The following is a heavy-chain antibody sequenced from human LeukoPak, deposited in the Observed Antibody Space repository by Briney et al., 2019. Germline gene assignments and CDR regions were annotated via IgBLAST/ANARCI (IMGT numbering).Heavy chain of an antibody. CDR1: DGSFSGYY. D-gene: IGHD6-6*01. CDR3: ARGRGYSSSSRFDY. V-gene: IGHV4-30-4*08. J-gene: IGHJ4*02. Sequence: SETLSLTCAVYDGSFSGYYWSWIRQPPGKGLEWIGYIYYSGSTYYNPSLKSRVTISVDTSKNQFSLKLSSVTAADTAVYYCARGRGYSSSSRFDYWGQGTLVTVSS. CDR2: IYYSGST.